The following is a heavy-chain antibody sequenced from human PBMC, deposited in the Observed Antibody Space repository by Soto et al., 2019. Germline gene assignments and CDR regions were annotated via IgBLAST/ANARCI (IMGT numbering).Heavy chain of an antibody. J-gene: IGHJ4*02. CDR2: ITPIFGTT. CDR3: AKDVSSDTIVGVVTYYFDY. Sequence: SVKVSCKASGGAFNTYALSWVRQAPGQGLEWMGGITPIFGTTQYAQTLQGRVTITADESTRTVYMELSSLRSEDTAVYYCAKDVSSDTIVGVVTYYFDYWGQGTLVTVSS. V-gene: IGHV1-69*13. CDR1: GGAFNTYA. D-gene: IGHD3-3*01.